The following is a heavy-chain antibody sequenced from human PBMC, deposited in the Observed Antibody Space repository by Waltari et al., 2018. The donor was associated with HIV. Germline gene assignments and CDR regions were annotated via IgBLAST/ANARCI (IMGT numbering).Heavy chain of an antibody. CDR2: ITDGGST. J-gene: IGHJ4*02. CDR1: GGSFSGSR. V-gene: IGHV4-34*01. CDR3: AREEVVRGYRFGNVVPVREHYFQY. Sequence: QVQLHQWGAGLLNASETLSLTCAVYGGSFSGSRWTWIRQPPGKGLEWVGEITDGGSTNSNPSLKSRVTLSADTSKRQFSLNLTSVTAADTAIYYCAREEVVRGYRFGNVVPVREHYFQYWGQGTLVTVSS. D-gene: IGHD5-12*01.